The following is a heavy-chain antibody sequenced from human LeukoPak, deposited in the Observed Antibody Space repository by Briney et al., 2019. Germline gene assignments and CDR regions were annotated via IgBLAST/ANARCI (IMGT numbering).Heavy chain of an antibody. CDR2: IRSKAYGGTT. J-gene: IGHJ4*02. CDR3: TRDDYGRFDY. D-gene: IGHD4-17*01. V-gene: IGHV3-49*04. CDR1: GFTFGDYA. Sequence: PGGSLRLSCTASGFTFGDYAMSWVRQAPGKGLEWVGFIRSKAYGGTTEYAASVKGRFTISGDDSKSIAYLQMNSLKTEDTAVYYCTRDDYGRFDYWGQGTLVTVSS.